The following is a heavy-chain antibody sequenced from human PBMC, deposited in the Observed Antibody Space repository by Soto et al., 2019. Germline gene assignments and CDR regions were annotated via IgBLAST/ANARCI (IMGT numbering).Heavy chain of an antibody. D-gene: IGHD2-2*01. CDR2: INSDGSST. V-gene: IGHV3-74*01. CDR1: GFTFSSYW. CDR3: ARDDVVVPAAMPADGQFDP. Sequence: EVQLVESGGGLVQPGGSLRLSCAASGFTFSSYWMHWVRQAPGKGLVWVSRINSDGSSTSYADSVKGRFTISRDNAKNTLYLQMNSLRAEDTAVYYCARDDVVVPAAMPADGQFDPWRQGTLVTVSS. J-gene: IGHJ5*02.